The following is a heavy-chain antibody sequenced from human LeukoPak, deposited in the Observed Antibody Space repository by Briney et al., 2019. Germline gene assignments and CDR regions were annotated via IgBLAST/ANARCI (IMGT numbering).Heavy chain of an antibody. Sequence: GGSLRLSCAASGFTFSSYSMNWVRQAPGKGLEWVSSISSSSSYIYYADSVKGRFTISRDNAKNSLYLQMNSLRAEDTAVYCCARYPPRHLKDVWGQGTTVTVSS. CDR3: ARYPPRHLKDV. J-gene: IGHJ6*02. CDR1: GFTFSSYS. CDR2: ISSSSSYI. V-gene: IGHV3-21*01.